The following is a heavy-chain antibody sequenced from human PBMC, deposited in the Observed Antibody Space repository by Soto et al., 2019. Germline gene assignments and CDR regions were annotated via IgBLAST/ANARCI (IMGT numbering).Heavy chain of an antibody. Sequence: QVQLVQSGAEVKKPGSSVKVSCKASGGTFSSYTISWVRQAPGQGLEWMGRIIPILGIANYAQKIQGRVTSTADKSTSTAYMELSSLRSEDTAVYYCARYLRDGGGAFDIWGQGTMVTVSS. V-gene: IGHV1-69*02. CDR2: IIPILGIA. D-gene: IGHD2-21*02. CDR1: GGTFSSYT. CDR3: ARYLRDGGGAFDI. J-gene: IGHJ3*02.